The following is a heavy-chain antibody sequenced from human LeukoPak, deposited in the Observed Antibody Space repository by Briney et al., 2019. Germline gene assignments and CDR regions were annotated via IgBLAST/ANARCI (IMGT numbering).Heavy chain of an antibody. Sequence: SVKVSCKASGGTFSSYAISWVRQAPGQGLEWMGGIIPIFGTAHYAQKFQGRVTITTDESTSTAYMELSSLRSEDTAVYYCARDVGYIAAAGTSTWGQGTLVTVSS. CDR2: IIPIFGTA. V-gene: IGHV1-69*05. J-gene: IGHJ5*02. CDR1: GGTFSSYA. D-gene: IGHD6-13*01. CDR3: ARDVGYIAAAGTST.